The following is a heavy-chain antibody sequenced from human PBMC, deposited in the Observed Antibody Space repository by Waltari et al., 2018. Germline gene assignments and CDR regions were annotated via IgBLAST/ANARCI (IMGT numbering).Heavy chain of an antibody. Sequence: EVQLLESGGGLVQPGGSLSLSCAASGFTFSSYAMSWVRQAPGKGLGWVSFIYSGGSTYYADSVKGRLTISRDNSKNTLYLQMNSLRAEDTAVYYCAKALQEAAGSFDYWGQGTLVTVSS. CDR2: IYSGGST. J-gene: IGHJ4*02. CDR1: GFTFSSYA. CDR3: AKALQEAAGSFDY. D-gene: IGHD6-13*01. V-gene: IGHV3-23*03.